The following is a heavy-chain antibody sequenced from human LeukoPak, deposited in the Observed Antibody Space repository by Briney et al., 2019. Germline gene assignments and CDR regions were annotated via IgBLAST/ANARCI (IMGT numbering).Heavy chain of an antibody. CDR1: GYTFTGYY. CDR3: ARDPRYCSSTSCPRFDY. J-gene: IGHJ4*02. CDR2: INPNSGGT. V-gene: IGHV1-2*06. D-gene: IGHD2-2*01. Sequence: GASVKVSCKASGYTFTGYYMHWVRQAPGQGLEWMGRINPNSGGTNYAQKFQGRVTMTRDTSISTAYMELSRLRSDDTAVYYCARDPRYCSSTSCPRFDYWGQGTLVTASS.